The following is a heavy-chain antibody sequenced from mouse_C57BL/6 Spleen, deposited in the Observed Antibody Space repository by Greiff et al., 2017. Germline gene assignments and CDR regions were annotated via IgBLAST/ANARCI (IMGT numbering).Heavy chain of an antibody. CDR3: ARPGAYYHYAMDY. CDR2: IDPSDSYT. J-gene: IGHJ4*01. CDR1: GYTFTSYW. Sequence: QVQLKQPGAELVMPGASVKLSCKASGYTFTSYWMHWVKQRPGQGLEWIGEIDPSDSYTNYNQKFKGKSTLTVDKSSSTAYMQLSSLTSEDSAVYYCARPGAYYHYAMDYWGQGTSVTVSS. D-gene: IGHD1-1*01. V-gene: IGHV1-69*01.